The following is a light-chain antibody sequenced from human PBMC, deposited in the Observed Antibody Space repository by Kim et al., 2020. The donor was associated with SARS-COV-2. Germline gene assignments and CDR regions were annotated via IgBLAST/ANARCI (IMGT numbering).Light chain of an antibody. V-gene: IGKV1-33*01. CDR2: DAS. J-gene: IGKJ5*01. CDR1: QDISNY. CDR3: QQYDNLPSIT. Sequence: SVGDRVTITSQASQDISNYLNWYQQKPGKAPKLLIYDASNLETGVPSRFSGSGAGTDFTFTISSLQPEDIATYYCQQYDNLPSITFGQGTRLEIK.